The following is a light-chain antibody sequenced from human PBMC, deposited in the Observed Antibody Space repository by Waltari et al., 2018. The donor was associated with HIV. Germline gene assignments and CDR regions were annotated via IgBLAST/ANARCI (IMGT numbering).Light chain of an antibody. V-gene: IGKV1-13*02. CDR2: DGS. CDR1: QGISSA. CDR3: QQFKSYPHT. Sequence: AIQLTQSPSSLSASVGDGVTITCRASQGISSALAWYQQKAGKAPKLLIYDGSSLESGVPSRFSGTGSGTDFTLIISSLQPEDFATYYCQQFKSYPHTFGGGTKVEIK. J-gene: IGKJ4*01.